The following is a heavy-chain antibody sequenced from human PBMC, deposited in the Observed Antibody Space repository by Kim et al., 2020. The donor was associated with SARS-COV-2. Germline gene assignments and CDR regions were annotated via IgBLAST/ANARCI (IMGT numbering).Heavy chain of an antibody. J-gene: IGHJ6*01. Sequence: SETLSLTCTVSGGSISSYYWSWIRQPPGKGLEWIGYIYYSGSTNYNPSLKSRVTISVDTSKNQFSLKLSSVTAADTAVYYCARGSMYYDILTGYYSYYYGMDVWGEESTVTVSS. CDR2: IYYSGST. D-gene: IGHD3-9*01. CDR3: ARGSMYYDILTGYYSYYYGMDV. CDR1: GGSISSYY. V-gene: IGHV4-59*01.